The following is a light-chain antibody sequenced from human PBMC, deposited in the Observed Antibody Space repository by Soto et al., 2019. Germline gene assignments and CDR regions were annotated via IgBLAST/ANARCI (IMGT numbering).Light chain of an antibody. Sequence: DIQMTQSPSSLSASVGDRVTITCRASQSINSYLNWYQQKPGKAPNLLIYAASSLQSGVPSRFSGSRGGTEFNLTISSLQPEDFATYYCQQSYSSPHTFGGGTRVDIK. CDR3: QQSYSSPHT. J-gene: IGKJ4*01. CDR1: QSINSY. CDR2: AAS. V-gene: IGKV1-39*01.